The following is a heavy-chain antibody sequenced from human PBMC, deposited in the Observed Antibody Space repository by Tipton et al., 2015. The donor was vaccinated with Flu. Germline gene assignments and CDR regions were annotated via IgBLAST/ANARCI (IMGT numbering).Heavy chain of an antibody. J-gene: IGHJ1*01. V-gene: IGHV4-59*01. CDR2: IYYSGST. Sequence: TLSLTCTVSGCSISSYYWSWIRQPPGKGLGWIGYIYYSGSTNYNPSLKSRVTISVDTSKNQFSLKLSSVTAADTAGYYCARGWATEYFQHWGQGTLVTVSS. CDR1: GCSISSYY. CDR3: ARGWATEYFQH. D-gene: IGHD5-12*01.